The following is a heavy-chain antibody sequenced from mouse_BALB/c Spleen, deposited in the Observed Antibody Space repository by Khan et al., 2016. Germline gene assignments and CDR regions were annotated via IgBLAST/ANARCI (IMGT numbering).Heavy chain of an antibody. CDR1: GFTFSDAW. V-gene: IGHV6-6*01. CDR2: VRTKANNHAT. D-gene: IGHD4-1*01. Sequence: EVKLEVSGGGLVQPGGSMKLSCAASGFTFSDAWMDWVRQSPEKGLEWVAEVRTKANNHATYYAESVNGRFTISRADSRSSVYLQIDSLRPEDTGIYYCTRFGTNWDFDYWGQGTTLTVSS. J-gene: IGHJ2*01. CDR3: TRFGTNWDFDY.